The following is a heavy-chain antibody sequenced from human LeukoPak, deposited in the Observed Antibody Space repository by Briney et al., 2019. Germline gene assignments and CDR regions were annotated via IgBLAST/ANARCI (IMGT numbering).Heavy chain of an antibody. D-gene: IGHD3-22*01. Sequence: SETLSLTCSVSGGSISSSVYYWGWIRQPPGKGLEWIGYIYYSGSTNYNPSLKSRVTISVDTSKNQFSLKLSSVTAADTAVYYCARQEYYYGTSGLAWFDPWGQGTLVTVSS. CDR3: ARQEYYYGTSGLAWFDP. CDR2: IYYSGST. V-gene: IGHV4-61*05. J-gene: IGHJ5*02. CDR1: GGSISSSVYY.